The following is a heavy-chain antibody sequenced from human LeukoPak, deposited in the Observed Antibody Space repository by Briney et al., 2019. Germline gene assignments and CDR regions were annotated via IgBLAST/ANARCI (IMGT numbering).Heavy chain of an antibody. Sequence: PSETLSLTCTVSGGSVSSGIYYWSWVRQPPGKGLEWIGEIYHSGSTNYNPSLKSRVTISVGKSKNQFSLKLSSVTAADTAVYYCATVSAFFYDSGSYYTFDYWGQGTLVTVSS. J-gene: IGHJ4*02. CDR2: IYHSGST. V-gene: IGHV4-39*07. CDR3: ATVSAFFYDSGSYYTFDY. CDR1: GGSVSSGIYY. D-gene: IGHD3-10*01.